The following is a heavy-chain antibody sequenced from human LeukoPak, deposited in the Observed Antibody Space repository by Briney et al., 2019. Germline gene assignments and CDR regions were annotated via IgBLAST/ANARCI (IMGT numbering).Heavy chain of an antibody. D-gene: IGHD5-18*01. Sequence: GASVKVSCKASGYTFTSYDINWVRQATGQGLEWMGWMNPNSGNTGYAQKFQGRVTMTRNTSISTAYMELSSLRSEDTAVYYCARGRAYSGYYYYYYMDVWGKGTTVTVSS. CDR3: ARGRAYSGYYYYYYMDV. CDR1: GYTFTSYD. V-gene: IGHV1-8*01. CDR2: MNPNSGNT. J-gene: IGHJ6*03.